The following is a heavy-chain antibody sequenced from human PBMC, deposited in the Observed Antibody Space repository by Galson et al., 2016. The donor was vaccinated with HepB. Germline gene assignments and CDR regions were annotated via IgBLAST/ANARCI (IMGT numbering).Heavy chain of an antibody. D-gene: IGHD4-11*01. J-gene: IGHJ4*02. CDR3: ARETTVTTAV. CDR2: IERDGNEK. Sequence: SLRLSCAASGLTFSVYPMSWVRPAPWKGLEWVDNIERDGNEKKYVDSVKGRFSISRDNADNSVSLQMNSLRAEDTAVYYCARETTVTTAVWGQGTVVIVSS. V-gene: IGHV3-7*01. CDR1: GLTFSVYP.